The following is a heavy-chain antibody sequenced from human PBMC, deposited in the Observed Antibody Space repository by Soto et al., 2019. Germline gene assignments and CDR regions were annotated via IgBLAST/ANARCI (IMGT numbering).Heavy chain of an antibody. CDR3: ARAPYRGTNSRGALDM. CDR1: GDPISSGDYY. V-gene: IGHV4-30-4*01. Sequence: QVQLQESGPGLVKPSQTLSLTCTVSGDPISSGDYYWSWIRQPPGKGLEWIGYIYYSGTTYYSPSLKSRVTMSVDTSKNQFSLKLSAVTAAETAVYYCARAPYRGTNSRGALDMWGQGTMVTVSS. D-gene: IGHD2-8*01. J-gene: IGHJ3*02. CDR2: IYYSGTT.